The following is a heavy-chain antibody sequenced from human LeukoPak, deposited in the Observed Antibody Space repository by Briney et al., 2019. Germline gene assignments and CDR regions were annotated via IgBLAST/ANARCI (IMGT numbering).Heavy chain of an antibody. D-gene: IGHD3-22*01. CDR2: VRSKGKNYAT. V-gene: IGHV3-73*01. J-gene: IGHJ5*02. CDR3: GYYETKGGHA. CDR1: GFNFSDSA. Sequence: PGGSLRLSCAASGFNFSDSAMHWVRQASGKGLEWVGRVRSKGKNYATGYVESVKGRFTISREDSKNTAYLQMNSLKTEHTAIYYCGYYETKGGHAWGQGTLVTVSS.